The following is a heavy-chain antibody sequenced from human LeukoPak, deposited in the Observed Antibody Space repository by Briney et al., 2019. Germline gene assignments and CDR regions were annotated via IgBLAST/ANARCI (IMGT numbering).Heavy chain of an antibody. V-gene: IGHV4-34*01. D-gene: IGHD2-2*01. CDR1: GGSFTNYY. CDR3: ARGPTYQPIDS. J-gene: IGHJ4*02. CDR2: INHSGST. Sequence: SETLSLTCAVYGGSFTNYYWSWIRQPPGKGLEWIGEINHSGSTKYNPSLKSRVTISVDTSKNHFSLKLSSVTAADTAVYYCARGPTYQPIDSWGQGTLVTVSS.